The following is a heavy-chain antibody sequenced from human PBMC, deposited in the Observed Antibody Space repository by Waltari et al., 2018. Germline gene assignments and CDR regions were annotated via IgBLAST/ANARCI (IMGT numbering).Heavy chain of an antibody. Sequence: QLQLQESGPGLVKPSGTLSLICAVSGDPLNYWWSWVRQPPGKGLEWIGQVLGSGRTNYNPSFASRVTISLDTSTHQFALKMTSATAADTALYYCARDRGRGLYLDTWGQGILVIVSP. J-gene: IGHJ4*02. D-gene: IGHD2-15*01. CDR2: VLGSGRT. V-gene: IGHV4-4*02. CDR1: GDPLNYW. CDR3: ARDRGRGLYLDT.